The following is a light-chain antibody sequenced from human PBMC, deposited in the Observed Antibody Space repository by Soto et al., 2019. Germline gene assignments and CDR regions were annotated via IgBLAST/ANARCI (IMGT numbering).Light chain of an antibody. CDR2: FDD. J-gene: IGLJ2*01. CDR1: TSNIGNNA. Sequence: QSVLTQPPSVSGAPRQRVSISCSGATSNIGNNAVNWYQQLPGKAPKLLIYFDDLMPSGVSDRFSGSKSGTSASLAISGLQSEDEADYCCAAWDDSLNVVLFGGGTKLTVL. CDR3: AAWDDSLNVVL. V-gene: IGLV1-36*01.